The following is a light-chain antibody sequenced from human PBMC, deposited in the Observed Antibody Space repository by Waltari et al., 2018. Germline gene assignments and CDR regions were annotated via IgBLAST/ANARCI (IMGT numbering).Light chain of an antibody. J-gene: IGKJ4*01. CDR3: QQYGSSPLT. CDR2: DAS. Sequence: EIVLTQSPGTLSLSLRERAALSSRASQSVSGGYLAWYQQRPGQAPRLLIYDASSRATGISDRFSGSGSGTDFTLTISRLEPEDFAVYNCQQYGSSPLTFGGGTKVEIK. V-gene: IGKV3-20*01. CDR1: QSVSGGY.